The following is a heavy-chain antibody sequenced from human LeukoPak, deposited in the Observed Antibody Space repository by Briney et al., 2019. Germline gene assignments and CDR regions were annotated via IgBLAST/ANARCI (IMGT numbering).Heavy chain of an antibody. J-gene: IGHJ5*02. V-gene: IGHV3-23*01. Sequence: GGSLRLFCAASGFTFSSYAMSWVRQAPGKGLEWVSAISGSGGSTYYADSVEGRFTISRDNSKNTLYLQMNSLRAEDTAVYYCAKDLTVTTGWFDPWGQGTLVTVSS. CDR3: AKDLTVTTGWFDP. D-gene: IGHD4-17*01. CDR1: GFTFSSYA. CDR2: ISGSGGST.